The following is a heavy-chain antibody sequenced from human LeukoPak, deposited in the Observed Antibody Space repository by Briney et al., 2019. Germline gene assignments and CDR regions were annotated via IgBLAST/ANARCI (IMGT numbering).Heavy chain of an antibody. D-gene: IGHD2-15*01. CDR2: INHSGST. CDR1: GGSFSGYY. Sequence: SETLSLTCAVYGGSFSGYYWSWIRPPPGKGLEWIGEINHSGSTNYNPSLKSRVTISVDTSKNQFSLKLSSVTAADTAVYYCAPLPYCSGGSCSGDFDYWGQGTLVTVSS. J-gene: IGHJ4*02. CDR3: APLPYCSGGSCSGDFDY. V-gene: IGHV4-34*01.